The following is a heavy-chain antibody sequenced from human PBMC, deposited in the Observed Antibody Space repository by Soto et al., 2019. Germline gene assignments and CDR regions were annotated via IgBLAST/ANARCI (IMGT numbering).Heavy chain of an antibody. CDR2: IDPSDSYT. D-gene: IGHD5-18*01. Sequence: GASLKISCKGSGYSFTSYWISWVRQMPGKGLEWMGRIDPSDSYTNYSPSFQGHVTISADKSISTAYLQWSSLKASDTAMYYCARRMRGAMVTSYYYYGMDVWGQGTTVTVSS. J-gene: IGHJ6*02. V-gene: IGHV5-10-1*01. CDR3: ARRMRGAMVTSYYYYGMDV. CDR1: GYSFTSYW.